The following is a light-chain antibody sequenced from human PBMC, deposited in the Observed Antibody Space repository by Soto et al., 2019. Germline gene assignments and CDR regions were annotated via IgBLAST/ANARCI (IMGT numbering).Light chain of an antibody. J-gene: IGKJ5*01. V-gene: IGKV1-33*01. CDR3: QQYDNLPIT. Sequence: DIQMTQSPSSLSASVGDRVTIPCQASQDISNHLNWYQQKPGKAPKLLIYDASNLETGVPSRFSGSGSGTDFTFTISSLQPEDIATYYCQQYDNLPITFGQGTRLEIK. CDR1: QDISNH. CDR2: DAS.